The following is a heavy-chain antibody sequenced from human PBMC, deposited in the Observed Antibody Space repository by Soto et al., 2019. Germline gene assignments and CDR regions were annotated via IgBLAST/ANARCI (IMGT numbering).Heavy chain of an antibody. CDR2: VSIGGST. CDR1: GFTFSSYA. CDR3: AKRRGAGGHFDY. Sequence: GSLRLSCAASGFTFSSYAMGWVRQGPGRGLEWVAVVSIGGSTHYADSVRGRFTISRDNSKNTLSLQMNSLTAEDTAVYFCAKRRGAGGHFDYWGQGALVTVSS. V-gene: IGHV3-23*01. J-gene: IGHJ4*02. D-gene: IGHD2-15*01.